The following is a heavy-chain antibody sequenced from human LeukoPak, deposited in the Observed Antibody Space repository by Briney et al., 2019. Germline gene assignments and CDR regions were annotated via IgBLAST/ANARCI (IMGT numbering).Heavy chain of an antibody. V-gene: IGHV1-2*02. D-gene: IGHD4-11*01. CDR3: ARDREYNDYTYPDN. CDR2: INPNSGGT. CDR1: GYTFTGYY. Sequence: ASVKVSCKASGYTFTGYYLHWVRQAPGQGLEWLGWINPNSGGTKYVQKFHGRVTMTRDKSISTAYMELSSLRSDDTAVYYCARDREYNDYTYPDNWGQGTLVTVSS. J-gene: IGHJ4*02.